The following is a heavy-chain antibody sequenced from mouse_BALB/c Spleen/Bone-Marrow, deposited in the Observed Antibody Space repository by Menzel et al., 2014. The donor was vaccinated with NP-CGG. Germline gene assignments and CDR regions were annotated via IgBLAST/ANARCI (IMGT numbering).Heavy chain of an antibody. CDR1: GFTFSSFG. Sequence: LVESGGGLVQPGGSRKLSCAAPGFTFSSFGMHWVRQAPEKGLEWVAYISSGSRTVFYADTVKGRFTISRDNPKNTLFLQMTSLRSEDTAMYYCTRSRGNWDDFDYWGQGTTLTVSS. D-gene: IGHD3-3*01. V-gene: IGHV5-17*02. J-gene: IGHJ2*01. CDR3: TRSRGNWDDFDY. CDR2: ISSGSRTV.